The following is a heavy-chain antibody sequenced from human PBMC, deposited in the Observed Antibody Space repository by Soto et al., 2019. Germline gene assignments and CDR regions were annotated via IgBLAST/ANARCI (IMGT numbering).Heavy chain of an antibody. D-gene: IGHD3-3*01. V-gene: IGHV1-3*01. CDR1: GYTFTSYA. Sequence: QVQLVQSGAEVKKPGASVKVSCKASGYTFTSYAMHWVRQAPGQRLEWMGWINAGNGNTKYSQKFQGRVAITRDTSASTAYMELSSLRSEDTAVYYCARTYYDFWSGYGGSGVDYWGQGTLVTVSS. CDR2: INAGNGNT. J-gene: IGHJ4*02. CDR3: ARTYYDFWSGYGGSGVDY.